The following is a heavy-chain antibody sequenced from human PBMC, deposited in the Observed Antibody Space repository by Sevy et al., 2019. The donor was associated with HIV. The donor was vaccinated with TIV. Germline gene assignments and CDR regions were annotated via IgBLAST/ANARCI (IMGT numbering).Heavy chain of an antibody. D-gene: IGHD6-19*01. V-gene: IGHV5-51*01. Sequence: GESLKISCKGSGYSFTSYWIGWVRQMPGKGLEWMGIIYPGDSDTRYSPSFQGQVTISADKSIRTAYLQWSSLKASATAMYYCAKSPLYSSGLFYLDYWGQGTLVTVSS. CDR3: AKSPLYSSGLFYLDY. CDR1: GYSFTSYW. CDR2: IYPGDSDT. J-gene: IGHJ4*02.